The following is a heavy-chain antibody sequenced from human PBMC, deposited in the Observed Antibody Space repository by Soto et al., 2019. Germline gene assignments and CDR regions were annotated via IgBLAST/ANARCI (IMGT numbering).Heavy chain of an antibody. CDR3: ARDRGYSGYGEVYYYYGMDV. CDR2: IKQDGSEK. D-gene: IGHD5-12*01. V-gene: IGHV3-7*01. Sequence: LRLSCAASGFTFSSYWMSWVRQAPGKGLEWVANIKQDGSEKYYVGSVKGRFTISRDNAKNSLYLQMNSLRAEDTAVYYCARDRGYSGYGEVYYYYGMDVWGQGTTVTVSS. CDR1: GFTFSSYW. J-gene: IGHJ6*02.